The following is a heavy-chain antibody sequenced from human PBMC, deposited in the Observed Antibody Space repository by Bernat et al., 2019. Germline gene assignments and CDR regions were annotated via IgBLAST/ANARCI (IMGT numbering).Heavy chain of an antibody. CDR3: ARVGMSGYSYGYAFYYYYGMDV. D-gene: IGHD5-18*01. V-gene: IGHV4-4*02. CDR1: GGSISSSNW. CDR2: IYHSGST. Sequence: QVQLQESGPGLVKPSGTLSLTCAVSGGSISSSNWWSWVRQPPGKGLEWIGEIYHSGSTNYNPALKSRVTISVDKSKNQFSPKLSSVTAADTAVYYCARVGMSGYSYGYAFYYYYGMDVWGQGPTVTVSS. J-gene: IGHJ6*02.